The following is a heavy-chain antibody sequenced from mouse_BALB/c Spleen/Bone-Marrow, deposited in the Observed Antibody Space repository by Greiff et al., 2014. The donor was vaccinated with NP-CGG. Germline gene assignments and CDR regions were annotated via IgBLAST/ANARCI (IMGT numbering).Heavy chain of an antibody. CDR3: TRHEDLDIRRRLGAMDY. Sequence: VNVVESGAELVKPGASVKLSCKASGYTFTEYIIHWIKQRSGQGLEWIGWFFPGSGSIKYNEKFKDKATLTADKSSSTVYMEHSRLTSEDTAVYFGTRHEDLDIRRRLGAMDYWGQGTSVTVSS. CDR2: FFPGSGSI. V-gene: IGHV1-62-2*01. J-gene: IGHJ4*01. CDR1: GYTFTEYI. D-gene: IGHD2-12*01.